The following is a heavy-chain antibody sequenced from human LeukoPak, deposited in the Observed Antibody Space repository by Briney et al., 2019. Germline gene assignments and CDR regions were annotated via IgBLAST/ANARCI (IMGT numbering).Heavy chain of an antibody. CDR1: GFTFDDYA. CDR2: IKSDGSST. Sequence: GRSLRLSCAASGFTFDDYAMHWVRQAPGKGLVWVSRIKSDGSSTSYADSVKGRFTTSRDNAKNTLYLQMNSLRAEDTAVYYCARVRDYYDSSGYSAFDPWGQGTLVTVSS. V-gene: IGHV3-74*01. J-gene: IGHJ5*02. CDR3: ARVRDYYDSSGYSAFDP. D-gene: IGHD3-22*01.